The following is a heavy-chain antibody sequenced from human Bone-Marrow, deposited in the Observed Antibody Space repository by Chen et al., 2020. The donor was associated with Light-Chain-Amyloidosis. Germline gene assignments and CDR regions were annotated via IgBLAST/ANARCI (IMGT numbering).Heavy chain of an antibody. Sequence: EAQLVESGGALVQPGGSLRLSCAASGFTLSGSTMHWVRQASGKGLEWVGRIRNKANTYATAYSESVKGRFTISRDDSKNTAFLQMNSLKVEDTAVYYCTRSSNAYNDYWGQGTLVTVSS. V-gene: IGHV3-73*02. D-gene: IGHD1-1*01. CDR3: TRSSNAYNDY. CDR1: GFTLSGST. J-gene: IGHJ4*02. CDR2: IRNKANTYAT.